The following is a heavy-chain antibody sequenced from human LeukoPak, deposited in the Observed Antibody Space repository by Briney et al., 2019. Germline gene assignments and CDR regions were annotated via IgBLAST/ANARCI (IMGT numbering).Heavy chain of an antibody. CDR1: GYTFTGYY. CDR3: ARGSLPPNYYPDY. V-gene: IGHV1-2*02. J-gene: IGHJ4*02. Sequence: ASVKASCKASGYTFTGYYMHWVRQAPGQGLEWMGWINPNSGGTNYAQKFQGRVTMTRDTSISTAYMELSRLRSDDTAVYYCARGSLPPNYYPDYWGQGTLVTVSS. D-gene: IGHD3-10*01. CDR2: INPNSGGT.